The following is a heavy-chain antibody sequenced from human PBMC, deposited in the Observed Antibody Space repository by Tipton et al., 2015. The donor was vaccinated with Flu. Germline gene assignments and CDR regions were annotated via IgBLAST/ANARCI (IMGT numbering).Heavy chain of an antibody. V-gene: IGHV4-59*01. CDR2: IYYSGST. CDR1: GGSISSYY. CDR3: ARGDCSSTSCLDY. D-gene: IGHD2-2*01. Sequence: NLSPTCTVSGGSISSYYWSWIRQPPGKGLEWIGYIYYSGSTNYNPSLKSRVTISVDTSKNQFSLKLSSVTAADTAVYYCARGDCSSTSCLDYWGQGTLVTVSS. J-gene: IGHJ4*02.